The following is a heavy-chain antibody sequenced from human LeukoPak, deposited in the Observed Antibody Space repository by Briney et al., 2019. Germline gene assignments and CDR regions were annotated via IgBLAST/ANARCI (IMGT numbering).Heavy chain of an antibody. CDR2: ISGSGTEI. V-gene: IGHV3-21*01. Sequence: GGSLRLSCAASGFTFSSYSMNWVRQAPGKGLEWVSYISGSGTEIYYADSVKGRFTISRDNAKNALYLQMNSLSAEDTAVYYCARVSGTYYKGHFDYWGQGTLVTVSS. CDR1: GFTFSSYS. D-gene: IGHD3-10*01. CDR3: ARVSGTYYKGHFDY. J-gene: IGHJ4*02.